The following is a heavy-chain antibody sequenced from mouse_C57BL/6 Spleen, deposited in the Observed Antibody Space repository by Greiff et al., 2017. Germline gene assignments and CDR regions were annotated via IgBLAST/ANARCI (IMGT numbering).Heavy chain of an antibody. Sequence: VQLLQSGAELARPGASVKLSCKASGYTFTSYGIRWVKQRTGQGLEWIGEIYPRSGNTYYNEKFKGKATLTADKSSSTAYMQLRSLTSEDSADYYCARSASGSSLGFAYWGQGTRVTVAA. J-gene: IGHJ3*01. V-gene: IGHV1-81*01. CDR2: IYPRSGNT. CDR3: ARSASGSSLGFAY. D-gene: IGHD1-1*01. CDR1: GYTFTSYG.